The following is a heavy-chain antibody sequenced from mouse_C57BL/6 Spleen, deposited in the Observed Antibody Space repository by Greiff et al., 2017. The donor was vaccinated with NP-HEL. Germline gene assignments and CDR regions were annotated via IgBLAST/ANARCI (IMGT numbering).Heavy chain of an antibody. J-gene: IGHJ2*01. CDR2: IHPNSGST. CDR1: GYTFTSYW. CDR3: ARSYGNYVRSYFDY. D-gene: IGHD2-1*01. V-gene: IGHV1-64*01. Sequence: QVQLKQPGAELVKPGASVKLSCKASGYTFTSYWMHWVKQRPGQGLEWIGMIHPNSGSTNYNEKFKSKATLTVDKSSSTAYMQLSSLTSEDSAVYYCARSYGNYVRSYFDYWGQGTTLTVSS.